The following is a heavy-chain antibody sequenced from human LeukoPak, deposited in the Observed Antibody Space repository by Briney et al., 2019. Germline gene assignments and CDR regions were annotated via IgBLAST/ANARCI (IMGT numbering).Heavy chain of an antibody. CDR1: GGSISSGGYY. D-gene: IGHD3-16*01. V-gene: IGHV4-30-2*01. CDR2: IYHSGST. J-gene: IGHJ3*01. CDR3: VQGRAWHDAFDF. Sequence: KASETLSLTCTVSGGSISSGGYYWSWIRQPPGKGLEWIGYIYHSGSTYYNPSLKSRVTISVDRSKNQFSLKLSSVTAADTAVYFCVQGRAWHDAFDFWGQGTMVTVSS.